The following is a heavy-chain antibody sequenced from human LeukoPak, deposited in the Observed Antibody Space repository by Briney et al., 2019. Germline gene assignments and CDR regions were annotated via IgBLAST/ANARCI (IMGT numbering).Heavy chain of an antibody. V-gene: IGHV3-30*02. CDR2: IRHDGNSK. J-gene: IGHJ4*02. D-gene: IGHD6-13*01. Sequence: GGSLRLSCAASGFTFSTFGMHWVRQAPGKGLEWMAFIRHDGNSKYYADSVKGRFTISRDNSKLMLYLQMNSLRAEDTAVYYCAKDQPYTIASGGTGGLDHWGQGILVTVSA. CDR3: AKDQPYTIASGGTGGLDH. CDR1: GFTFSTFG.